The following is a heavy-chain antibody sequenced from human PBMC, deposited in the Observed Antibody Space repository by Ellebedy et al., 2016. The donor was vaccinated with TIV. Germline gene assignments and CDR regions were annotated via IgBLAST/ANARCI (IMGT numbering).Heavy chain of an antibody. CDR1: GFSFRSYW. V-gene: IGHV3-7*01. J-gene: IGHJ5*02. Sequence: GESLKISCAASGFSFRSYWMAWVRQAPGKGLEWVANIYQDGSMKYYADSVKGRFTISRDNAKNSLYLQMDSLRAEDTAVYYCARRGSYGDYAVQVNNWFDPWGQGTLVTVSS. CDR2: IYQDGSMK. D-gene: IGHD4-17*01. CDR3: ARRGSYGDYAVQVNNWFDP.